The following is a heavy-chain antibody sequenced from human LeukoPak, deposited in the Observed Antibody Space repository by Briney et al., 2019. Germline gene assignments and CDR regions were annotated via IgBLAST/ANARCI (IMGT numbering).Heavy chain of an antibody. D-gene: IGHD5-12*01. CDR1: GHIFSLPV. V-gene: IGHV3-23*01. CDR3: AKHDSGWPNNQMDY. CDR2: VSGGGDTV. Sequence: GGSLRLLCESSGHIFSLPVVTWVRQAPGRGLEWVSTVSGGGDTVYYADSVKGRFTISRDTARNMVSLQMTSLRVEDAALYFCAKHDSGWPNNQMDYWGQGTRVTVSS. J-gene: IGHJ4*02.